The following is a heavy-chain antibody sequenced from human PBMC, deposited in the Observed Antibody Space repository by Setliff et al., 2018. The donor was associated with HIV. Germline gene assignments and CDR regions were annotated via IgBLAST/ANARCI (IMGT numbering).Heavy chain of an antibody. CDR1: GGSISSGDYF. Sequence: KTSETLSLTCTVSGGSISSGDYFLSWIRQAPGKGLEWIGCIYYSGSAYYNPSLQSRVTLSVDTSKNQFSLTLTSVTAADTAVYYCARIDGEAADTNYWGQGTLVTVSS. D-gene: IGHD6-13*01. CDR3: ARIDGEAADTNY. V-gene: IGHV4-30-4*02. J-gene: IGHJ4*02. CDR2: IYYSGSA.